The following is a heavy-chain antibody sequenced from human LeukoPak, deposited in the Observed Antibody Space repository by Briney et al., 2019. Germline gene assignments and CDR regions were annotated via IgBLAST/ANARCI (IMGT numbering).Heavy chain of an antibody. V-gene: IGHV3-23*01. D-gene: IGHD3-10*01. CDR3: AKVGLPYYYGSGNRYFDY. CDR2: ISGSGGST. CDR1: GFTFSSYA. J-gene: IGHJ4*02. Sequence: AGGSLRLSCAASGFTFSSYAMGWVRQAPGKGLEWVSAISGSGGSTYYADSVKGRFTIFRDNSKNTLYLQMNSLRAEDTAVYYCAKVGLPYYYGSGNRYFDYWGQGTLVTVSS.